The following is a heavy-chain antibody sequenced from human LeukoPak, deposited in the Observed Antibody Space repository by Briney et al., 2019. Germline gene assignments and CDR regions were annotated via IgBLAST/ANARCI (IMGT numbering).Heavy chain of an antibody. CDR1: GYTFTSYD. CDR3: ARKRMFRGVITYYFDY. V-gene: IGHV1-8*01. CDR2: VNPDSANT. D-gene: IGHD3-10*01. J-gene: IGHJ4*02. Sequence: AASVKVSCKASGYTFTSYDINWVRQATGQGLEWMGWVNPDSANTGYAQKFQGRVTLTRNASINTAYMELSSLRSEDTAIYYCARKRMFRGVITYYFDYWGQGTLVTVSS.